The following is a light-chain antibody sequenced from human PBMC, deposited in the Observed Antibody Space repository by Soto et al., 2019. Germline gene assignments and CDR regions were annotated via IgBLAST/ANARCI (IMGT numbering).Light chain of an antibody. V-gene: IGLV2-8*01. J-gene: IGLJ2*01. CDR3: CSYAGSNIVV. Sequence: QSALTQPPSASGSPGQSVTISCTGTSSDVGGYNYVSWYQQDPGKAPKLMIYEVSKRASGVPDRFSGSKSGNTASLTVSGQEAEDEADYCSCSYAGSNIVVFGGGTKLTVL. CDR1: SSDVGGYNY. CDR2: EVS.